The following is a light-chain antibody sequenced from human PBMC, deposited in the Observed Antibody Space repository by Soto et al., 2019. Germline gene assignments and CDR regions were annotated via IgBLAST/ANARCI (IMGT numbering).Light chain of an antibody. J-gene: IGKJ5*01. Sequence: EIVMTPSPAALSVSAGEIATLYPRASQSVSIKLAWYQQKPGQAPRLPIYGASTRATGIPARFSGSGSGTEFTLTISSLQSEDFEIYYCQQYNNWPITFGQGTRLEI. CDR3: QQYNNWPIT. CDR1: QSVSIK. V-gene: IGKV3-15*01. CDR2: GAS.